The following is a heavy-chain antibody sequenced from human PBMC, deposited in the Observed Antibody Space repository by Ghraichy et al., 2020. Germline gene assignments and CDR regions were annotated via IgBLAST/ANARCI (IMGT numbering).Heavy chain of an antibody. D-gene: IGHD5-12*01. Sequence: GESLRLSCAASGFTMNDHYMSWIRQAPGKGLEWISYISTTGSYTKYADSVKGRFTISRDDAKNSLYLQLNSLRVDDTAVYYCARGGSGYDWRVDWYFDLWGRGTLVPVSS. V-gene: IGHV3-11*05. CDR2: ISTTGSYT. CDR3: ARGGSGYDWRVDWYFDL. CDR1: GFTMNDHY. J-gene: IGHJ2*01.